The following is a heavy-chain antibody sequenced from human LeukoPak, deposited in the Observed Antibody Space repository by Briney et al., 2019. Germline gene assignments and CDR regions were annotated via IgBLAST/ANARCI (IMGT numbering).Heavy chain of an antibody. Sequence: GGSLRLSCAASGFTFNTYAMSWVRQAPGKGLEWVSTISASGDNTYYADSVKGRFTISRDNSKNTLYLQMNSLRAEDTAVYYCAKDLLHWYSGGWGQGTLVTVSS. CDR2: ISASGDNT. CDR3: AKDLLHWYSGG. CDR1: GFTFNTYA. J-gene: IGHJ4*02. D-gene: IGHD1-26*01. V-gene: IGHV3-23*01.